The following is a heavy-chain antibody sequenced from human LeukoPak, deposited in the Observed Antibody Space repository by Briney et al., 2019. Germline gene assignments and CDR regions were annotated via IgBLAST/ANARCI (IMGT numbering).Heavy chain of an antibody. CDR3: ARDSSSIVATNNFDY. Sequence: PGGSLRLSCAASGFTFSSYWMSWVRQAPGKGLEWAANIKQDGSEKYYVDSVKGRFTISRDNAKNSLYLQMNSLRAEDTAVYYCARDSSSIVATNNFDYWGQGTLVTVSS. CDR1: GFTFSSYW. D-gene: IGHD5-12*01. J-gene: IGHJ4*02. V-gene: IGHV3-7*01. CDR2: IKQDGSEK.